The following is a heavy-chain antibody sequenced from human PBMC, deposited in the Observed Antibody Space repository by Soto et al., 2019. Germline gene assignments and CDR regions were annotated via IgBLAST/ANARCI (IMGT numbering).Heavy chain of an antibody. CDR3: ARDRRGARSGPIDY. Sequence: QVQLQESGPGLVKPSQTLSLTCTVSGGSISSGGYYWSWIRQHPGKGLEWIGYIYYSGSTYYNPSLKSLVTISVDTSKNQFSLKLSSVTAADTAVYYCARDRRGARSGPIDYWGQGTLVTVSS. J-gene: IGHJ4*02. CDR2: IYYSGST. CDR1: GGSISSGGYY. V-gene: IGHV4-31*01. D-gene: IGHD1-26*01.